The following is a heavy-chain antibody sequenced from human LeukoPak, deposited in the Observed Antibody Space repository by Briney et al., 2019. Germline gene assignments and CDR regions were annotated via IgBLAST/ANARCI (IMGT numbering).Heavy chain of an antibody. V-gene: IGHV3-7*04. Sequence: GGSLRLSCEASGFTSFNFPMNWVRQAPGKGLEWVANIKQDGSGKYYVDSVKGRFTIFRDNAKNSLYLQMNSLRAEDTAVYYCARGGYYRREAFDIWGQGTMVTVSS. CDR2: IKQDGSGK. CDR1: GFTSFNFP. D-gene: IGHD3-22*01. CDR3: ARGGYYRREAFDI. J-gene: IGHJ3*02.